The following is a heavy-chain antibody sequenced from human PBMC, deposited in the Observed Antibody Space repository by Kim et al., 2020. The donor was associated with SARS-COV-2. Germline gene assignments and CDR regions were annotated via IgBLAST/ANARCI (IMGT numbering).Heavy chain of an antibody. CDR2: IKSDGSTT. J-gene: IGHJ3*02. CDR3: VRGVVPGVTGVDDAFDI. D-gene: IGHD2-2*01. CDR1: GFTFSSYW. V-gene: IGHV3-74*01. Sequence: GGSLRLSCAASGFTFSSYWMHWVRQAPGRGLVWVSRIKSDGSTTSYADSMKGRFTISRDNAKNTLFLQMNSLRAEDTAVYYCVRGVVPGVTGVDDAFDIWGQGTMVTVSS.